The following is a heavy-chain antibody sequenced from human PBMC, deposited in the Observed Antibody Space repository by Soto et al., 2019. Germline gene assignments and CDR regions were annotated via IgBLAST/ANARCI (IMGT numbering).Heavy chain of an antibody. J-gene: IGHJ4*02. D-gene: IGHD3-22*01. Sequence: SETLSLTCTVSGGSISSGDYYWSWIRQPPGKGLEWIGYIYYSGSTYYNPSLKSRVTISVDTSKNQFSLKLSSVTAADTAVYYCARGTHDSSGYYPYFDYWGQGTLVTVSS. V-gene: IGHV4-30-4*01. CDR1: GGSISSGDYY. CDR3: ARGTHDSSGYYPYFDY. CDR2: IYYSGST.